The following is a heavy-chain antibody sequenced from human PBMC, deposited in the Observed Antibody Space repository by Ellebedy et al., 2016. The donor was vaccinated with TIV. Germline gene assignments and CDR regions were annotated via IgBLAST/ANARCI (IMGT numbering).Heavy chain of an antibody. CDR3: ARDRSRRIVVEFDY. V-gene: IGHV3-33*01. CDR2: IWYDGSNK. J-gene: IGHJ4*02. Sequence: PGGSLRLSCAASGFTFSSYGMHWVRQAPGKGLEWVAVIWYDGSNKYYADSVKGRFTISRDNSKNTLYLQMNSLRAEDTAVYYCARDRSRRIVVEFDYWGQGTLVTVSS. CDR1: GFTFSSYG. D-gene: IGHD3-22*01.